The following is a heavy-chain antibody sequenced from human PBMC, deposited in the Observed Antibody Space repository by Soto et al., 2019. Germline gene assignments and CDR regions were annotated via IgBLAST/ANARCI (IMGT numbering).Heavy chain of an antibody. V-gene: IGHV4-4*02. CDR3: ARGRGRYSSGWSWFDT. J-gene: IGHJ5*02. Sequence: PSETLSLTCGVSGGTIRSPDWWTWVRQPPGKGLEWIGEIFQSGSTNYTPSLASRVTISVDKSKNQLSLTLTSVTAADTAVYFCARGRGRYSSGWSWFDTWGQGILVTVS. CDR1: GGTIRSPDW. D-gene: IGHD6-19*01. CDR2: IFQSGST.